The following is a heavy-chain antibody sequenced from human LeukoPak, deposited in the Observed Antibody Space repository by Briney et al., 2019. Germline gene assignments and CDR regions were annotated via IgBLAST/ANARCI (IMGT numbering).Heavy chain of an antibody. V-gene: IGHV4-30-2*01. J-gene: IGHJ4*02. CDR1: GGSISSGGYS. CDR3: ARAAARPYYFDY. CDR2: IYHSGST. Sequence: PSQTLSLTCAVSGGSISSGGYSWSWIRQPPGKGLEWIGYIYHSGSTYYNPSLKSRVTISVDRSKNQFSLKLSSVTAADTAVCYCARAAARPYYFDYWGQGTLVTVSS. D-gene: IGHD6-6*01.